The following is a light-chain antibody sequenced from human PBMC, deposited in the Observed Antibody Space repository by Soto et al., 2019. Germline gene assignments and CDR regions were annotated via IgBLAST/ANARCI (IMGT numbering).Light chain of an antibody. CDR3: QSYDNSLSGHVV. CDR1: SSNIGALYD. CDR2: DNN. V-gene: IGLV1-40*01. J-gene: IGLJ2*01. Sequence: QSVLTQPPSVSGAPGQRGTISCTGSSSNIGALYDVNWYQQLPGTAPKLLIYDNNNRPSGVPDRFSGSKSGTSASLAITGLQAEDEADYYGQSYDNSLSGHVVFGGGTKVTVL.